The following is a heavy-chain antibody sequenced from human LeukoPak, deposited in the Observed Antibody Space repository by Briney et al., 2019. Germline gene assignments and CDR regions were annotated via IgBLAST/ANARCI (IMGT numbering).Heavy chain of an antibody. J-gene: IGHJ5*02. D-gene: IGHD2-2*01. CDR3: ARELLGYCSSTSCYWFDP. Sequence: SETLSLTCTVSGGSISSYYWSWIRQPAGKGLEWIGRIYTSGSTNYNPSLKSRVTMSVDTSKNQFSLKLSSATAADTAVYYCARELLGYCSSTSCYWFDPWGQGTLVTVSS. CDR2: IYTSGST. CDR1: GGSISSYY. V-gene: IGHV4-4*07.